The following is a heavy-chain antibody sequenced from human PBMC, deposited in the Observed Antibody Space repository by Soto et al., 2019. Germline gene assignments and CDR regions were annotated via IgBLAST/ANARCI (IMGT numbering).Heavy chain of an antibody. CDR2: IYYSGST. D-gene: IGHD3-3*01. J-gene: IGHJ5*02. CDR3: ARAYYDFWSGYYTSWFDP. V-gene: IGHV4-39*01. CDR1: GGSISSSSYY. Sequence: QLQLQESGPGLVKPSETLSLTCTVSGGSISSSSYYWGWIRQPPGKGLEWIGSIYYSGSTYYNPSLESRVTISVDTSKNQFSLKLSSVTAADTAVYYCARAYYDFWSGYYTSWFDPWGQGTLVTVSS.